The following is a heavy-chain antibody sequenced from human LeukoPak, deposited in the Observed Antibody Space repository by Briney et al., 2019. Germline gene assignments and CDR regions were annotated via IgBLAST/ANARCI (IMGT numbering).Heavy chain of an antibody. J-gene: IGHJ5*02. D-gene: IGHD3-9*01. CDR1: GYTFTSYA. CDR3: ARDYDILTGYKWFDP. CDR2: INTNTGNP. Sequence: ASVKVSCKASGYTFTSYAMNWVRQAPGQGLEWMGWINTNTGNPTYAQGFAGRFVFSLDTSVSTAYLQISSLKAEDTAVYYCARDYDILTGYKWFDPWGQGTLVTVSS. V-gene: IGHV7-4-1*02.